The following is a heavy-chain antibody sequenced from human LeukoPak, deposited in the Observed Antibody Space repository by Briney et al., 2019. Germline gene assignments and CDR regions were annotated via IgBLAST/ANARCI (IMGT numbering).Heavy chain of an antibody. CDR3: AKTVGYSSGWYTVNAFDI. J-gene: IGHJ3*02. CDR2: IYYSGST. V-gene: IGHV4-59*08. Sequence: SETLSLTCTVSGGSISSYYWSWIRQPPGKGLEWIGYIYYSGSTNYNPSLKSRVTISVDTSKNQFSLKLSSVTAADTAVYYCAKTVGYSSGWYTVNAFDIWGQGTMVTVSS. D-gene: IGHD6-19*01. CDR1: GGSISSYY.